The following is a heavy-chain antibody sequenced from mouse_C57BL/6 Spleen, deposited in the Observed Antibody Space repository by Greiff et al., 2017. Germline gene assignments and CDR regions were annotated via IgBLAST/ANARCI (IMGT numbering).Heavy chain of an antibody. J-gene: IGHJ2*01. CDR2: IDPSDSYT. D-gene: IGHD3-2*02. V-gene: IGHV1-50*01. CDR1: GYTFTSYW. CDR3: ARWGSSGYAYFDY. Sequence: VQLQQPGAELVKPGASVKLSCKASGYTFTSYWMQWVKQRPGQGLEWIGEIDPSDSYTNYNQKVKGKATLTVDTSSSTAYMQLSSLTSEDSAVYYCARWGSSGYAYFDYWGQGTTLTVSS.